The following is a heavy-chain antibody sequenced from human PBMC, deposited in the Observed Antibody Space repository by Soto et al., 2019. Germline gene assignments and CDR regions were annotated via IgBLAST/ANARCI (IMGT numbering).Heavy chain of an antibody. V-gene: IGHV1-18*01. CDR3: ARDKFGGYCTNGVCPYFDY. CDR1: GFPFSDSG. J-gene: IGHJ4*02. CDR2: ISVHSGKT. Sequence: ASVKVSCKASGFPFSDSGIAWVRQAPGQGLEWMAWISVHSGKTNYAQALQDRVTLTTDTSTNTAYMELRSLRSDDTAVYYCARDKFGGYCTNGVCPYFDYWGQGTLVTVSS. D-gene: IGHD2-8*01.